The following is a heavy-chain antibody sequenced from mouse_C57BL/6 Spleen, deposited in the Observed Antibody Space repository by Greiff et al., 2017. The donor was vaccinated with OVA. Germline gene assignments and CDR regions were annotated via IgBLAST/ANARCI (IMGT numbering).Heavy chain of an antibody. D-gene: IGHD1-1*01. CDR1: GFSLTSYG. J-gene: IGHJ2*01. V-gene: IGHV2-5*01. CDR2: IWRGGST. Sequence: VKLVESGPGLVQPSQSLSITCTVSGFSLTSYGVHWVRQSPGKGLEWLGVIWRGGSTDYTAAFMSRLSITKDNSKSQVFFKMNSLQADDTAIYYCAKGNYGSSLYYFDYWGQGTTLTVSS. CDR3: AKGNYGSSLYYFDY.